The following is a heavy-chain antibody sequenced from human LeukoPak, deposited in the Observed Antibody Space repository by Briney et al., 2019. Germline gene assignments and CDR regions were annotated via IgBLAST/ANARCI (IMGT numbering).Heavy chain of an antibody. CDR1: GFTFSSYA. D-gene: IGHD2-8*01. CDR3: ARDADGPGSLIDY. J-gene: IGHJ4*02. Sequence: GGSLRLSCAASGFTFSSYAMSWVRQAPGKGLAWVSRGSSDGSTTTYADSVKGRFTISRDNGKNTLYLQMNSLRAEDTAVYYCARDADGPGSLIDYWGQGTLVTVSS. CDR2: GSSDGSTT. V-gene: IGHV3-74*01.